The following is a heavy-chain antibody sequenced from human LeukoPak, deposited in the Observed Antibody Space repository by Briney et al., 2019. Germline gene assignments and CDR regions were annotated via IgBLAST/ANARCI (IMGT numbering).Heavy chain of an antibody. J-gene: IGHJ6*03. Sequence: GGSLRLSCAASGFTFSSHWMSWVRQAPGKGLEWVANIKEDGSEKYYVDSVKGRFTISRDNAKNSLYLQMDGLRAEDTAVYYCARVRYSYDYYYYMDVWGKGTTVTVSS. V-gene: IGHV3-7*01. CDR1: GFTFSSHW. CDR2: IKEDGSEK. D-gene: IGHD5-18*01. CDR3: ARVRYSYDYYYYMDV.